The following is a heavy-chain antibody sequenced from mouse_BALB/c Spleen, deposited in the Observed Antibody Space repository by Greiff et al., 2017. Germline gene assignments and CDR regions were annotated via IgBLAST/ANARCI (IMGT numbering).Heavy chain of an antibody. Sequence: VQLVESGAELVRPGTSVKVSCKASGYAFTNYLIEWVKQRPGQGLEWIGVINPGSGGTNYNEKFKGKATLTADKSSSTAYMQLSSLTSDDSAVYYCSPMITTGAWFAYWGQGTLVTVSA. D-gene: IGHD2-4*01. CDR1: GYAFTNYL. CDR2: INPGSGGT. V-gene: IGHV1-54*01. CDR3: SPMITTGAWFAY. J-gene: IGHJ3*01.